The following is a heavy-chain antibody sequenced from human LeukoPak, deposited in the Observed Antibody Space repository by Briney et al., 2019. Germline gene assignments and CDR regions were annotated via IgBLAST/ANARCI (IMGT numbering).Heavy chain of an antibody. CDR2: TYYRSKWYN. V-gene: IGHV6-1*01. CDR3: ARDSIFGVAMENWFDP. CDR1: GDSVSSNSAA. D-gene: IGHD3-3*02. Sequence: SQTLSLTCAISGDSVSSNSAAWNWIRQSPSRGLEWLGRTYYRSKWYNDYAVSVKSRITINPDTSKNQFSLQLNSVTSEDTAVYYCARDSIFGVAMENWFDPWGQGTLVTVSS. J-gene: IGHJ5*02.